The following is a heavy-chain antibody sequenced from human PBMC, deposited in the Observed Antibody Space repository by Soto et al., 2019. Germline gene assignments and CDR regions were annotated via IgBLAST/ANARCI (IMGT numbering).Heavy chain of an antibody. J-gene: IGHJ4*02. CDR1: GDSVSSNSAA. Sequence: SQTLSLTCAISGDSVSSNSAAWNWIRQSTSRGLEWLGRTYYRSKWYSDYVLSVKSRITINADTSRNRFSLQVNSVTPEDTAVYYCARDGVRGGNFYFDDWGQGTPVTVSS. CDR2: TYYRSKWYS. CDR3: ARDGVRGGNFYFDD. D-gene: IGHD3-10*01. V-gene: IGHV6-1*01.